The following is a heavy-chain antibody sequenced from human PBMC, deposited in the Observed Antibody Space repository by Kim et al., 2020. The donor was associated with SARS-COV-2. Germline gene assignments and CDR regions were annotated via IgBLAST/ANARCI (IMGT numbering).Heavy chain of an antibody. CDR1: GFTFGNYV. CDR2: ISYDGSNQ. J-gene: IGHJ4*02. Sequence: GGSLRLSCTASGFTFGNYVMFWVRQAPGKGLEWVAVISYDGSNQYYADSVKGRFTISRDNSKNTMSLEMNSLRADDTAVYYCARDASCWGQGTLVTVSS. V-gene: IGHV3-30-3*01. CDR3: ARDASC.